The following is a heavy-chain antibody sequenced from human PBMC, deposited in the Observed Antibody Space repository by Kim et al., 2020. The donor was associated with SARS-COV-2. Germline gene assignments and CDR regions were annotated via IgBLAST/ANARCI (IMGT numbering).Heavy chain of an antibody. CDR3: ARAHYYDTNWFDP. V-gene: IGHV1-2*02. Sequence: ASVKVSCKASGYTFTGYYMHWVRQAPGQGLEWMGLINPNSGGTNYAQKFQGRVTMTRDTSISTAYMELSRLRSDDTAVYYCARAHYYDTNWFDPWGQGTLVTVSS. CDR2: INPNSGGT. J-gene: IGHJ5*02. CDR1: GYTFTGYY. D-gene: IGHD3-22*01.